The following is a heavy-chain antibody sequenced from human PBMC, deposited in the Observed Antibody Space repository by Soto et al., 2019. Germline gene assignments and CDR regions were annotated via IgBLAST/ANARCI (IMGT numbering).Heavy chain of an antibody. Sequence: QVQLVESGGGLVKPGGSLRLSCAASGFTFSDYYMSWIRQAPGKGLEWVSYISSSSSYTNYADSVKGRFTISRDNAKKSLFLQMTRLRAEGTAVYYCARGGRSGWYVRDYYYYYGMDVWGQGTTVTVSS. CDR3: ARGGRSGWYVRDYYYYYGMDV. CDR1: GFTFSDYY. V-gene: IGHV3-11*05. CDR2: ISSSSSYT. D-gene: IGHD6-19*01. J-gene: IGHJ6*02.